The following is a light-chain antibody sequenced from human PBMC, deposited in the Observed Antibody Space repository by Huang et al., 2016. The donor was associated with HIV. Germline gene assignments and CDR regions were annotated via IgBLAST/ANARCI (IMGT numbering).Light chain of an antibody. CDR3: QQYGSSPWT. Sequence: EIVLTQSPGTLSMSPGERATLSCRASQSVCTSYLAWYQQKPGQAPRLLIYVASSRATGIPDRVSGSGSGTDFTLTISRLEPEYFAVYYCQQYGSSPWTFGQGTKVEIK. V-gene: IGKV3-20*01. CDR1: QSVCTSY. J-gene: IGKJ1*01. CDR2: VAS.